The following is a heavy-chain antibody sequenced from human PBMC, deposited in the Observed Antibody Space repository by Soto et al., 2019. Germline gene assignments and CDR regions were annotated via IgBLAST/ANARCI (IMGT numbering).Heavy chain of an antibody. CDR2: VIPIFGTA. D-gene: IGHD6-19*01. J-gene: IGHJ4*02. CDR1: GGTFTSYA. V-gene: IGHV1-69*13. CDR3: ARAQRYSSGNKGYFDY. Sequence: SVKVSCKASGGTFTSYANRWVRQAPGQGLEWMGGVIPIFGTANYAQKFQGRVTITADESTSTAYMELSSLRSEDTAVYYCARAQRYSSGNKGYFDYWGQGTLVTVSS.